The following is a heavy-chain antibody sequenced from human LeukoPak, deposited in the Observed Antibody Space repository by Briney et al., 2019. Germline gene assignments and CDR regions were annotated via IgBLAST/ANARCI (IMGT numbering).Heavy chain of an antibody. CDR1: GFTFSSYA. Sequence: GGSLRLSCAASGFTFSSYAMSWVRQAPGKGLEWVSAISGSGGSTYYADSVKGRFTISRDNSKNTLYLQMNSLRAEDTAVYYCAKDPAGSGTHDRYLDYWGQGTLVTASS. CDR3: AKDPAGSGTHDRYLDY. V-gene: IGHV3-23*01. J-gene: IGHJ4*02. D-gene: IGHD3-10*01. CDR2: ISGSGGST.